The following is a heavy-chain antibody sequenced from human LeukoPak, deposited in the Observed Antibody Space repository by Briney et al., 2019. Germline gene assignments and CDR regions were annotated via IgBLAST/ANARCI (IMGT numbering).Heavy chain of an antibody. J-gene: IGHJ4*02. V-gene: IGHV3-33*06. D-gene: IGHD3-22*01. CDR3: AKDRVVYYYDSSGIDY. CDR2: VWYDGSNK. CDR1: GFTFSSYG. Sequence: PGASLRLSYAASGFTFSSYGMHWVRQAPGKGLEWVAVVWYDGSNKYYADSVKGRFTISRDNSKNTLYLQMNSLRAEDTAVYYCAKDRVVYYYDSSGIDYWGQGTLVTVSS.